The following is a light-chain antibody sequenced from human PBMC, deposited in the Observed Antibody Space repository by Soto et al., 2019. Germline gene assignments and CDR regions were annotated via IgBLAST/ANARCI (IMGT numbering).Light chain of an antibody. V-gene: IGKV1-5*03. CDR2: KAS. CDR1: QSISSW. CDR3: QQYNSYSCT. J-gene: IGKJ1*01. Sequence: DIQMTQSPSTLSASVGDRVTITCRASQSISSWLAWYQQKPGKAPKLLIYKASSLESGVPSRFSGSGSGTEFTLTISSLQPDDFATYYCQQYNSYSCTFGQGTKVDI.